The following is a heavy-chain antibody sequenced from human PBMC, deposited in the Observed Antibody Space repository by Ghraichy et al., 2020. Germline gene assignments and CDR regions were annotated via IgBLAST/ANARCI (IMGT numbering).Heavy chain of an antibody. V-gene: IGHV3-23*01. Sequence: ETLSLTCAASGFTFRSYAMSWVRQAPGKGLEWVSGMSGSGGSIFYADSVKGRFTISRDNSKNTLYLQMNSLRVEDTAVYYCAKDRDYYDSDGYYMADDAFDIWGQGKMVTVSS. CDR2: MSGSGGSI. CDR1: GFTFRSYA. J-gene: IGHJ3*02. D-gene: IGHD3-22*01. CDR3: AKDRDYYDSDGYYMADDAFDI.